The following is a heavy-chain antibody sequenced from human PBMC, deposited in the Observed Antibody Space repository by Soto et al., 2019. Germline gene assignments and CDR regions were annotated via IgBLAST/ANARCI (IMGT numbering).Heavy chain of an antibody. CDR2: IFYSGST. CDR1: GGSIRSYY. J-gene: IGHJ3*02. D-gene: IGHD6-13*01. CDR3: ARTLAAHDAFDI. Sequence: QVQLQESGPGLVKPSETLSLTCTVSGGSIRSYYWSWIRQPPGKGLGWIGYIFYSGSTDNNPSLKSRVTMSVDTSRNRFSLKLSSVTPADTANYYCARTLAAHDAFDIWGQGTMVTVSS. V-gene: IGHV4-59*01.